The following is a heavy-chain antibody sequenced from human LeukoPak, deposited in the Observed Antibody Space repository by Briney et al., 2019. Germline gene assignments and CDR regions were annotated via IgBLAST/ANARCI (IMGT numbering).Heavy chain of an antibody. CDR3: AKDDLYGKFDY. D-gene: IGHD4-17*01. V-gene: IGHV3-23*01. J-gene: IGHJ4*02. CDR2: ITSSGGST. Sequence: GGSLRLSCAASGFTLSTYGMSWVRQAPGKGMEWVSAITSSGGSTYYADSVKGRFTISRDNTKHTMYLQMNSLRAEDTALYYCAKDDLYGKFDYWGQGTLVTVSS. CDR1: GFTLSTYG.